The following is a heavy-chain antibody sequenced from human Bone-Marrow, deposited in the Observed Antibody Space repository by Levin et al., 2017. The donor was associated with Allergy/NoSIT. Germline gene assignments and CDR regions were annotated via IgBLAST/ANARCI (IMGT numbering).Heavy chain of an antibody. D-gene: IGHD2/OR15-2a*01. CDR3: VRGIIGDVRVAHKEAFDV. Sequence: GGSLRLSCIVSGFTFSDYSIYWVRQAPGKGLEWISSISSDSSDLYYADSVKGRFTISRDNAMNSLNLQVSSLRAEDTAVYHCVRGIIGDVRVAHKEAFDVWGQGTMVTVSS. CDR1: GFTFSDYS. V-gene: IGHV3-21*01. CDR2: ISSDSSDL. J-gene: IGHJ3*01.